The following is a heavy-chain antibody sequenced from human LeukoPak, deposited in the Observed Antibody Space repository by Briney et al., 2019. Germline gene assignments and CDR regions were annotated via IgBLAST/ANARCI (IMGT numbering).Heavy chain of an antibody. CDR2: IIPIFGTA. Sequence: ASVKVSCKASGGTFSSYAISWVRQAPGQGLEWMGGIIPIFGTANYAQKFQGRVTITADESTSTAYMELSSLRSEDTAVYYCARDVVGDYDPDSWFDPWGQGTLVTVSS. D-gene: IGHD3-22*01. CDR3: ARDVVGDYDPDSWFDP. V-gene: IGHV1-69*13. CDR1: GGTFSSYA. J-gene: IGHJ5*02.